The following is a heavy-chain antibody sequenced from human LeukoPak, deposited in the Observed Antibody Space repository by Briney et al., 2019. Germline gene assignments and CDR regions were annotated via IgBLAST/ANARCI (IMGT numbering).Heavy chain of an antibody. CDR3: ARRAGEYSHPYDH. CDR2: IYSGGNT. CDR1: VFTVSSNS. D-gene: IGHD4-17*01. Sequence: GGSLRLSCTVSVFTVSSNSMGWVRQAPGKGLEWVSFIYSGGNTLYSDSVKGRFTISRDNSKNTLYLQMNSLRAEDTAVYYCARRAGEYSHPYDHWGQGTLVTVSS. V-gene: IGHV3-53*01. J-gene: IGHJ4*02.